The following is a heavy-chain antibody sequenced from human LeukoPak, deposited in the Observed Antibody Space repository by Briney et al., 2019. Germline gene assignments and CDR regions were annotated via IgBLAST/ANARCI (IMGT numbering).Heavy chain of an antibody. CDR1: GGSISSGDHY. V-gene: IGHV4-30-4*01. D-gene: IGHD3-3*01. CDR2: IYYSGST. Sequence: PSETLSLTCTVSGGSISSGDHYWSWIRQPPGKGLEWIGYIYYSGSTHYNPSLKSRVTISVDTSKNQFSLKLSSVTAADTAVYYCARGYYDFWSGLGYYYYYGMDVWGQGTTVTVSS. J-gene: IGHJ6*02. CDR3: ARGYYDFWSGLGYYYYYGMDV.